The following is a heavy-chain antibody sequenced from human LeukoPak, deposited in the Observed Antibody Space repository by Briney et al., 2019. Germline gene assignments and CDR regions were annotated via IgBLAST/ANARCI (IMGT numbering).Heavy chain of an antibody. CDR1: GFTFSSYA. V-gene: IGHV3-23*01. CDR2: ISGSGGST. J-gene: IGHJ6*02. CDR3: AKAAGSGSYTYYYYGLEV. D-gene: IGHD3-10*01. Sequence: PGGSLRLSCAASGFTFSSYAMSWVRQAPGKGLEWVSAISGSGGSTYYADSVKGRFTISRDNSKNTLYLQMNSLRAEDTAVYYCAKAAGSGSYTYYYYGLEVWGQGTTVTVSS.